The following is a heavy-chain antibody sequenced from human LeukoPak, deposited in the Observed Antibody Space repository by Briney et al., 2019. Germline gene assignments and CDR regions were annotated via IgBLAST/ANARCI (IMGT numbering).Heavy chain of an antibody. CDR3: AKGAYDYIEMGYFDY. CDR1: GFSFSNFA. CDR2: IIGSSGDT. J-gene: IGHJ4*02. D-gene: IGHD5-12*01. Sequence: GASLRLSCAASGFSFSNFAMSWVRQAPGKGLEWVSLIIGSSGDTFYADSVKGRFTISRDNSKNRLYLQMNSLRAEDTALYYCAKGAYDYIEMGYFDYWGQGTLGTVSS. V-gene: IGHV3-23*01.